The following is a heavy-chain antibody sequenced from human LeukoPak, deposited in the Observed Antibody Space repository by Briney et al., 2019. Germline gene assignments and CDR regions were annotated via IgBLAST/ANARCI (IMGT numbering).Heavy chain of an antibody. J-gene: IGHJ5*02. V-gene: IGHV3-74*01. CDR2: INSDGSST. Sequence: PGGSLRLSCAASGFTFSSYWMHWVRQAPGKGLVWASRINSDGSSTSYADSVKGRFTISRDNAKNTLYLQMNSLRAEDTAVYYCARDRGGGNDYGSGSYFWFDPWGQGTLVTVSS. D-gene: IGHD3-10*01. CDR3: ARDRGGGNDYGSGSYFWFDP. CDR1: GFTFSSYW.